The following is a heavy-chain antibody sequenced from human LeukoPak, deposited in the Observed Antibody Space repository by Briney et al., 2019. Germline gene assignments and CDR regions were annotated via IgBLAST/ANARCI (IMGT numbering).Heavy chain of an antibody. J-gene: IGHJ4*02. CDR2: IYPGDSDT. CDR1: GYSFTSYW. V-gene: IGHV5-51*01. D-gene: IGHD4-17*01. Sequence: GESLKISCKGSGYSFTSYWIGWVRQMPGKGLEWMGIIYPGDSDTRYSPSFQGQVTISADKSISTAYLQWSSLKASDTAMYYCARTTQSYGDYSYYFDYWGQGTLVTVSS. CDR3: ARTTQSYGDYSYYFDY.